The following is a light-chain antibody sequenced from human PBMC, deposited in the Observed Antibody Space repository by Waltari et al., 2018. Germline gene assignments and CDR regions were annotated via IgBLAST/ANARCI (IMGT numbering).Light chain of an antibody. CDR1: SSHIGNNY. J-gene: IGLJ1*01. CDR2: END. Sequence: QSVFTQPPSVSAAPGQKVTISWSGSSSHIGNNYVSWYQQLPGTAPKLLIYENDKRPSGIPDRFSGSNSGTSATLGITGLQTEDEADYYCGTWYSSLSAYVFGTGTKVTVL. CDR3: GTWYSSLSAYV. V-gene: IGLV1-51*02.